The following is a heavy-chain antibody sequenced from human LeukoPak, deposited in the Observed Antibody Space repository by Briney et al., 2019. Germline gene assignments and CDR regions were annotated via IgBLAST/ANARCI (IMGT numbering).Heavy chain of an antibody. Sequence: SETLFLTCTVSGDSITSHSWSWIRLPPGKGLEWIGYIHSSGSTNYSPSLESRVTITRDTSKNQFSLKMTAVTAADTAVYYCALSGYGSSDYWGQGTLVTVSS. J-gene: IGHJ4*02. V-gene: IGHV4-59*03. CDR1: GDSITSHS. D-gene: IGHD3-10*01. CDR3: ALSGYGSSDY. CDR2: IHSSGST.